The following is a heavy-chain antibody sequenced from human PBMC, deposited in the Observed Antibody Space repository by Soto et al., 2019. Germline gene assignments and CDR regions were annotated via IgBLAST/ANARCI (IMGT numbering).Heavy chain of an antibody. D-gene: IGHD4-17*01. J-gene: IGHJ6*02. CDR3: AREAGGDYYGMDV. CDR1: GFTFSSYE. CDR2: ISYDGSSK. Sequence: QVQLVESGGGAVQPGRSLRLSCAASGFTFSSYEMHWVRQAPGKGLEWVAVISYDGSSKYYADSVKGRFTISRDNSKNTLYLQMNSLRAEDTAVYYCAREAGGDYYGMDVWGQGTTVTVSS. V-gene: IGHV3-30-3*01.